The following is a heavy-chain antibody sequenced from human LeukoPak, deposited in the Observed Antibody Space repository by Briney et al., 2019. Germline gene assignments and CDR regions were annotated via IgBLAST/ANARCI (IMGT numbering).Heavy chain of an antibody. CDR2: IYNTGDT. V-gene: IGHV3-53*01. CDR3: ARWYCTSSSCYYDH. J-gene: IGHJ5*02. D-gene: IGHD2-2*01. CDR1: GFTVSNNY. Sequence: PGGSLRLSCAASGFTVSNNYMGWVRQAPGKGLEWVSFIYNTGDTYYADSVKGRFTISRDSSKNTLYLQMNSLRAEDTAVYYCARWYCTSSSCYYDHWGQGTLVTVSS.